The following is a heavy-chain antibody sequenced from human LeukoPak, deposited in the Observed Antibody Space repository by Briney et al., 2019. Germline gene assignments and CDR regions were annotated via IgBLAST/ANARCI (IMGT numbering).Heavy chain of an antibody. CDR3: ARVSAYYYDSSGYYIDY. CDR1: GGTFSSYA. CDR2: IIPIFGTA. D-gene: IGHD3-22*01. Sequence: GASVKVSCKASGGTFSSYAISWVRQAPGQGLEWMGGIIPIFGTANYAQKFQGRVTITTDESTSTAYMELSSLRSEDTAVYYCARVSAYYYDSSGYYIDYWAREPWSPSPQ. J-gene: IGHJ4*02. V-gene: IGHV1-69*05.